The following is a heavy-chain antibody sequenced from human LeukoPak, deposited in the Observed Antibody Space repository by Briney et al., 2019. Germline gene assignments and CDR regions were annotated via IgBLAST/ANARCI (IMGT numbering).Heavy chain of an antibody. CDR2: IIPIFGTA. J-gene: IGHJ5*02. CDR3: ARQLGEEQWLVSNWFDP. Sequence: SVKVSCKASGGTFSSYAISWVRQAPGQGLEWMGRIIPIFGTANCAQKFQGRVTITTDESTSTAYMELSSLRSEDTAVYYCARQLGEEQWLVSNWFDPWGQGTLVTVSS. V-gene: IGHV1-69*05. D-gene: IGHD6-19*01. CDR1: GGTFSSYA.